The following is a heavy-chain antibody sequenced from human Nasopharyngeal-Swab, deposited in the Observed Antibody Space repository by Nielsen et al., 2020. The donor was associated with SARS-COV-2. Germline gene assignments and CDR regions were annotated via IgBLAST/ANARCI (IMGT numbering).Heavy chain of an antibody. Sequence: WIRQPPGKGLEWVSGISGGGGSTYYADSVKGRFTISRDNYNSKNTVDLQMNSLRAEDTAVYYCARFPRYDLYRVQSEYFQNWGQGTLVTVSS. CDR3: ARFPRYDLYRVQSEYFQN. D-gene: IGHD3-3*01. CDR2: ISGGGGST. J-gene: IGHJ1*01. V-gene: IGHV3-23*01.